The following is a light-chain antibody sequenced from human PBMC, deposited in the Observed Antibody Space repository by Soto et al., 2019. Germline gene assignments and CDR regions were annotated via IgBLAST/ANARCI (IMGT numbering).Light chain of an antibody. CDR2: KAS. V-gene: IGKV1-5*03. CDR3: QQYKSYWYT. Sequence: DIQMTQSPSTLSASVGDRVTITCRASQTISSWLAWYQQKPGKAPKLLIYKASTLESGVPSRFSGSGSGTEXXLTXSSLQPGDFATYXXQQYKSYWYTFGQGTKLEIK. CDR1: QTISSW. J-gene: IGKJ2*01.